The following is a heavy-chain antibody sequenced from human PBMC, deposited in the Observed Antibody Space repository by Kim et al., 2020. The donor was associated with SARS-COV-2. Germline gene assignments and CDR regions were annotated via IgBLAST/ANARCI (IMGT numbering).Heavy chain of an antibody. CDR3: AREVIYGSSTYYFDF. D-gene: IGHD3-10*01. CDR2: IIPIFETT. CDR1: GETFSSYG. Sequence: SVKVSCKTSGETFSSYGVNWVRQAPGQGLEWMGGIIPIFETTTYAQKFQGRVTFTADESTSTVYMEMSSLRSEDTAVYFCAREVIYGSSTYYFDFWGHGTLVTVSS. V-gene: IGHV1-69*13. J-gene: IGHJ4*01.